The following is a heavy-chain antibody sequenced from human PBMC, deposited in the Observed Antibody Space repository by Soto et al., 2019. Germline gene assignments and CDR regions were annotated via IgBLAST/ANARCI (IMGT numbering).Heavy chain of an antibody. CDR2: ISAYNGNT. CDR1: GYTFTNYA. D-gene: IGHD6-13*01. J-gene: IGHJ4*02. CDR3: ARDLAAAGPFDC. V-gene: IGHV1-18*01. Sequence: QVQLVQSGAEVKKPGASVKVSCKASGYTFTNYAFSWVRQAPGQGLEWMGWISAYNGNTNYPQKLQGRVTMTTCTSTSTAYMELRSLRSDDTAVYYCARDLAAAGPFDCWGQGTLVTVSS.